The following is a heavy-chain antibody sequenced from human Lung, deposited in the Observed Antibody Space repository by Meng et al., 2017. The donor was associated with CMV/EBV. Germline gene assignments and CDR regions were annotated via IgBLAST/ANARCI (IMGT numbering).Heavy chain of an antibody. V-gene: IGHV1-8*01. Sequence: YSSSNFDINWVRQAPGQGLEWMGWMNVDSGNTGYKQNFRGRVTMTRDTSTDTAYMELRSLRSEDTAVYYCVRLAECSGGSCYFDYWGQGTLVTVSS. CDR2: MNVDSGNT. CDR3: VRLAECSGGSCYFDY. CDR1: YSSSNFD. J-gene: IGHJ4*02. D-gene: IGHD2-15*01.